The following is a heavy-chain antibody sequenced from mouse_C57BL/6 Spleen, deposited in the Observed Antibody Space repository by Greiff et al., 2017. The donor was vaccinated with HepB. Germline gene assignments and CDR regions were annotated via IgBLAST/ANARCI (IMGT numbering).Heavy chain of an antibody. V-gene: IGHV1-69*01. CDR2: IDPSDSYT. CDR3: ARRWMDY. Sequence: QVQLQQPGAELVMPGASVKLSCKASGYTFTSYWMHWVKQRPGQGLEWIGEIDPSDSYTNYNQKFKGKSTLTVDKSSSTAYMQLSSLTSEDSAVYYCARRWMDYWGQGTSVTVSS. CDR1: GYTFTSYW. D-gene: IGHD2-3*01. J-gene: IGHJ4*01.